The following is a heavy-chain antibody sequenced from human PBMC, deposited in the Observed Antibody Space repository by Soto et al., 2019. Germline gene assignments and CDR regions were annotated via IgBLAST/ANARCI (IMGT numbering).Heavy chain of an antibody. CDR3: ARDRPGGNGAFDI. V-gene: IGHV4-31*03. CDR2: IYYTGST. CDR1: GGSISSGGYY. Sequence: PWETLSLTCTVSGGSISSGGYYWSWIRQHQGKGLEWIVFIYYTGSTYYNPSLKSRVTISVDTSKNQFSLNLSSVTAADTAVYYCARDRPGGNGAFDIWGQGTMVT. D-gene: IGHD2-15*01. J-gene: IGHJ3*02.